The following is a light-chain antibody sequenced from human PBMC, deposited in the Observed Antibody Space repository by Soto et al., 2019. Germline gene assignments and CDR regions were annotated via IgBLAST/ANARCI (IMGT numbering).Light chain of an antibody. Sequence: DIQMTPPPSSLSASVGDRVTITCQASQDISNYLNWYQQKPGKAPKLLIYDASNLETGVPSRFSGSGSGTDFTFTISSLQPEDIATYYCQQYDNLPPGLTFGGGTKVEIK. V-gene: IGKV1-33*01. J-gene: IGKJ4*01. CDR3: QQYDNLPPGLT. CDR1: QDISNY. CDR2: DAS.